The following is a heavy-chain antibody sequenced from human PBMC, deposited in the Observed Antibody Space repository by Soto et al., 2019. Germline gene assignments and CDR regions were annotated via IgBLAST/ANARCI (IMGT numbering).Heavy chain of an antibody. Sequence: QVQLLQSGAEVKEPGSSVKVSCKTSGGTFSSNGLSWVRQAPGQGPEWVGGIIPIFDLVTYAQKFQGRVTITADESTSTAYMDLSSLRSEDTAVYYWARNREGYYFDYWGQGTLVTVSS. V-gene: IGHV1-69*12. CDR2: IIPIFDLV. J-gene: IGHJ4*02. CDR3: ARNREGYYFDY. CDR1: GGTFSSNG.